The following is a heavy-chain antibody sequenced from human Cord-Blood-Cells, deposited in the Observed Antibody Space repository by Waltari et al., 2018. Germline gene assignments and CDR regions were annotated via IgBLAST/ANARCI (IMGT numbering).Heavy chain of an antibody. CDR3: ARRAVADY. D-gene: IGHD6-19*01. Sequence: EVQLVESGGGLVQPGGSLRLSCAASGFTFSSDGMSGVRQAPGKGLEWVANIKQDGSEKYYVDSVKGRFTISRDNAKNSLYLQMNSLRAEDTAVYYCARRAVADYWGQGTLVTVSS. CDR1: GFTFSSDG. CDR2: IKQDGSEK. V-gene: IGHV3-7*01. J-gene: IGHJ4*02.